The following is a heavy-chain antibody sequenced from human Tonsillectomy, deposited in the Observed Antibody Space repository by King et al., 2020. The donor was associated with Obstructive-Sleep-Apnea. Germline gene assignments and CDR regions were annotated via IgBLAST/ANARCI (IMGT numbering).Heavy chain of an antibody. V-gene: IGHV3-30*04. Sequence: VQLVESGGGVVQPGRSLRLSCAASGFTFSSYAMHWVRQAPGKGLEWVAVISYDGNSKYVPDSVKGRFTISRDNSKNTVDLQMSSLRAEDTAVYYCARDLVTTVXTSXVFWGQGTLVSXXS. CDR2: ISYDGNSK. J-gene: IGHJ4*02. CDR3: ARDLVTTVXTSXVF. CDR1: GFTFSSYA. D-gene: IGHD4-17*01.